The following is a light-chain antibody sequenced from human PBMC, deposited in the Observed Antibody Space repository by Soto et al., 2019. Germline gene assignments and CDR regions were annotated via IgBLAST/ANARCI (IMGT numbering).Light chain of an antibody. Sequence: EIPMTQSPSTLSASVGDRVTITCRASQSISSWLAWYQQKPGKAPKLLIYDASSLESGVPSRFSGSGSGTEFTLTISSLQSEDFALYYCQQYNDWPLTFGQGTKVDVK. CDR2: DAS. V-gene: IGKV1-5*01. J-gene: IGKJ1*01. CDR3: QQYNDWPLT. CDR1: QSISSW.